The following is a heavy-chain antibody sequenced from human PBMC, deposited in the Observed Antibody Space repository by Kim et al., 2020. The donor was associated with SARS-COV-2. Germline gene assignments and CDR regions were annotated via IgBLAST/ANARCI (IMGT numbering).Heavy chain of an antibody. CDR3: ARAGMDYYYMDV. J-gene: IGHJ6*03. CDR1: GFTFSSYS. Sequence: GGSLRLSCAASGFTFSSYSMNWVRQAPGKGLEWVSSISSSSSYIYYADSVKGRFTISRDNAKNSLYLQMNSLRAEDTAVYYCARAGMDYYYMDVWGKGTTVTVSS. V-gene: IGHV3-21*01. CDR2: ISSSSSYI.